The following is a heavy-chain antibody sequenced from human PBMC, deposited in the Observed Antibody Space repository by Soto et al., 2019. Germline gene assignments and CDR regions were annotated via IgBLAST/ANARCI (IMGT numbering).Heavy chain of an antibody. CDR3: ARAVQGVSHLYYYYGMDV. D-gene: IGHD3-10*01. CDR1: GGTFSSYA. V-gene: IGHV1-69*12. J-gene: IGHJ6*02. Sequence: QVQLVQSGAEVKKPGSSVKVSCKASGGTFSSYAISWVRQAPGQGLEWMGGIIPIFGTANYAQKFQGRVTITADESTSTAYMELSSLRSEETAVYYCARAVQGVSHLYYYYGMDVWGQGTTVTVSS. CDR2: IIPIFGTA.